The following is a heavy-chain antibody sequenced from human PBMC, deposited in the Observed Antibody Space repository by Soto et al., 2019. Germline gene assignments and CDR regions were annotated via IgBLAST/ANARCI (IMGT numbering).Heavy chain of an antibody. CDR3: ARQLYYYDSSTFDT. CDR1: GGSISSSSYS. J-gene: IGHJ5*02. V-gene: IGHV4-39*01. Sequence: PSETLSLTCTVSGGSISSSSYSWGWIRQPPGTGLEWIGHIYYGGSTYYNPSLKSRVTISVDTSKNQFSLKLSSVTAADTAVYYCARQLYYYDSSTFDTWGQGALVTVSS. CDR2: IYYGGST. D-gene: IGHD3-22*01.